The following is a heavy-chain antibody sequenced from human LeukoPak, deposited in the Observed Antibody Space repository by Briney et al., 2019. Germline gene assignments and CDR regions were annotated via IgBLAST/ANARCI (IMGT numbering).Heavy chain of an antibody. J-gene: IGHJ5*02. CDR1: GGTFSNYA. CDR2: IIPILDTT. CDR3: ARWRHTLARRWFDP. Sequence: GASVKVSCKASGGTFSNYAISWVRQAPGQGLEWMGGIIPILDTTNHAQKFQGRVTITADKSTNTAYMELSSLRSEDTAVYYCARWRHTLARRWFDPWGQGTLVTVSS. V-gene: IGHV1-69*06. D-gene: IGHD2-2*02.